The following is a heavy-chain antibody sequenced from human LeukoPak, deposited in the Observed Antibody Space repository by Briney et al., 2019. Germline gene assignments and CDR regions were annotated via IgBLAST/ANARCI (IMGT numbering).Heavy chain of an antibody. V-gene: IGHV4-38-2*01. Sequence: SETLSLTCAVSGYSLSSGYYWGWIRQPPGKGLEWIGSIYHSGSNYYNPSLKSRVTISVDTSKNQFSLKLSSVTAADTAVYYCARGSSSGWYVDYWGQGTLVTVSS. D-gene: IGHD6-19*01. CDR1: GYSLSSGYY. CDR2: IYHSGSN. J-gene: IGHJ4*02. CDR3: ARGSSSGWYVDY.